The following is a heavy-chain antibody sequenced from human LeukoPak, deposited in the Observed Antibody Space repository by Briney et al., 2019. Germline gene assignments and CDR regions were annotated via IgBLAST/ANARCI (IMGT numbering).Heavy chain of an antibody. CDR2: INHSGST. D-gene: IGHD3-22*01. V-gene: IGHV4-34*01. Sequence: SETLSLTCAVYGGSFSGYYWSWIRQPPGKGLEWIGEINHSGSTNYNPSLKSRVTISVDTSKNQFSLKLSSVTAADTAVYYCARAGDSSGYYCLDYWGQGTLVTISS. J-gene: IGHJ4*02. CDR1: GGSFSGYY. CDR3: ARAGDSSGYYCLDY.